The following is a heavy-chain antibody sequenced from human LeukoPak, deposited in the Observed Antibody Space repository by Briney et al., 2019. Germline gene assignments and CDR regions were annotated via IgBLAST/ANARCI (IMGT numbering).Heavy chain of an antibody. CDR3: VRTTDWPDC. CDR2: INSDGSNT. V-gene: IGHV3-74*01. D-gene: IGHD3-9*01. J-gene: IGHJ4*02. Sequence: GGSLRLSCVASGFPFSSYWVHWVRQVPGKGLVWVTRINSDGSNTVYADSVKGRFTISRDNDKNTLYLQMNSLRAEDTAVYYCVRTTDWPDCWGQGTLVTVSS. CDR1: GFPFSSYW.